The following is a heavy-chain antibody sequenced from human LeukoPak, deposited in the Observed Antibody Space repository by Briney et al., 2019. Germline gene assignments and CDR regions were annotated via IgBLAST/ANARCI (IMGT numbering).Heavy chain of an antibody. CDR1: GGSISSGIYY. J-gene: IGHJ4*02. CDR3: ARGGSPVGATNDY. D-gene: IGHD1-26*01. CDR2: IYTTGST. V-gene: IGHV4-61*02. Sequence: SETLSLTCTVSGGSISSGIYYWSWIRQPAGKGLEWIGRIYTTGSTNYNPSLKSRVTISVDTSKNQFSLKLSSVTAADTAVYYCARGGSPVGATNDYWGQGTLVTVSS.